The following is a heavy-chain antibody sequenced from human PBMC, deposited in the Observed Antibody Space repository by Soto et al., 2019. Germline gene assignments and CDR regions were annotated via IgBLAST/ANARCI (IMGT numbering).Heavy chain of an antibody. J-gene: IGHJ5*02. CDR3: ARQGTSYYYGSGPRFDP. CDR2: IYYSGST. CDR1: GGSISSSSYY. V-gene: IGHV4-39*01. D-gene: IGHD3-10*01. Sequence: QLQLQESGPGLVKPSETLSLTCTVSGGSISSSSYYWGWIRQPPGKGLEWIGSIYYSGSTYYNPSLKSRVTISVDTSKNQFSLKLSSVTAADTAVYYCARQGTSYYYGSGPRFDPWGQGTLVTVSS.